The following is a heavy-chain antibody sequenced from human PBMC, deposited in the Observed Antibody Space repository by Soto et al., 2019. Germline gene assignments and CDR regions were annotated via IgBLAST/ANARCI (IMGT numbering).Heavy chain of an antibody. CDR1: GGTFSSYT. D-gene: IGHD6-13*01. CDR3: ARVVAAAGSRSWYFDL. Sequence: QVQLVQSGAEVKKPGSSVKVSCKASGGTFSSYTISWVRQAPGQGLEWMGRIIPILGIANYAQKFPGRVTITADKXTXTAYMELSSLSSEDTAVYYCARVVAAAGSRSWYFDLWGRGTLVTVSS. J-gene: IGHJ2*01. V-gene: IGHV1-69*02. CDR2: IIPILGIA.